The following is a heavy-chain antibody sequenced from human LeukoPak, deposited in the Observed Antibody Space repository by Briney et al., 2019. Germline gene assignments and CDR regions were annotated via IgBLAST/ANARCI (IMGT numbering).Heavy chain of an antibody. D-gene: IGHD3-9*01. CDR3: ARQGYDILSGYIDAFDI. V-gene: IGHV4-59*08. Sequence: PSETLSLTCTVSGGSISSYYWSWIRQPPGKGLEWIGYISYSGSTNYNPSLKSRVTISIDTSKNQFSLKLRSVTAADTAIYYCARQGYDILSGYIDAFDIWGQGTMVTVSS. J-gene: IGHJ3*02. CDR2: ISYSGST. CDR1: GGSISSYY.